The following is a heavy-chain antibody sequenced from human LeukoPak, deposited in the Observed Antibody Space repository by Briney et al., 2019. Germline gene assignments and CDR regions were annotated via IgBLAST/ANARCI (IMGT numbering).Heavy chain of an antibody. D-gene: IGHD2-2*01. CDR2: ISGSGGST. CDR3: AKDIRRYCSSTSCQGEVDY. V-gene: IGHV3-23*01. Sequence: GGSLRLSCAAPGFTFSSYAMSWVRQAPGKGLEWVSAISGSGGSTYYADSVKGRFTISRDNSKNTLYLQMNSLRAEDTAVYYCAKDIRRYCSSTSCQGEVDYWGQGTLVTVSS. CDR1: GFTFSSYA. J-gene: IGHJ4*02.